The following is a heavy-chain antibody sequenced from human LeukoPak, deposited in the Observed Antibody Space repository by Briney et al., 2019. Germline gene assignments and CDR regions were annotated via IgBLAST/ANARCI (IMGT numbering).Heavy chain of an antibody. CDR2: IKQDGSEK. CDR3: ARGGGFGVPAPLGSDCFDL. Sequence: PGRSLRLSCAASGFTFSSYWMSWVRQAPGKGLEWVANIKQDGSEKYYVDSVKGRFTISRDNAKNSLYLQMNSLKTEDTAVYYCARGGGFGVPAPLGSDCFDLWGQGTMVTVSS. CDR1: GFTFSSYW. V-gene: IGHV3-7*03. J-gene: IGHJ3*01. D-gene: IGHD2-2*01.